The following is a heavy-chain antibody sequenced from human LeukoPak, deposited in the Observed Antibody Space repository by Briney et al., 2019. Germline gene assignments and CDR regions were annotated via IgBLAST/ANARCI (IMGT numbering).Heavy chain of an antibody. V-gene: IGHV3-11*01. CDR1: GFAFSDFY. D-gene: IGHD3-16*01. CDR2: ISRGSGSTR. CDR3: RYAPVDH. Sequence: GGSLRLSCAASGFAFSDFYMSWFRQVPGKGLEAAAYISRGSGSTRYYTDSARGRFTISRDNGENAVYLQMNSLRTDDTAVYCVRYAPVDHWGRGALVTVSS. J-gene: IGHJ4*02.